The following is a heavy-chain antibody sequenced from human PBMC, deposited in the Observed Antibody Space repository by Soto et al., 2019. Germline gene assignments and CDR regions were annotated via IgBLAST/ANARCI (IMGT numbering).Heavy chain of an antibody. CDR1: GFTFSSYW. CDR2: INSDGSST. V-gene: IGHV3-74*01. D-gene: IGHD1-26*01. J-gene: IGHJ4*02. CDR3: ARSARSEAQYSGSYFTR. Sequence: GGSLRLSCAASGFTFSSYWMHWVRQAPGKGLVWVSRINSDGSSTSYADSVKGRFTISRDNAKNTLYLQMNSLRAEDTAVYYCARSARSEAQYSGSYFTRWGQGTLVTVSS.